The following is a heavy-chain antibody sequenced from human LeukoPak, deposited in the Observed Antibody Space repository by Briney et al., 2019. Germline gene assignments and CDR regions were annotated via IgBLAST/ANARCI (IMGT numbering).Heavy chain of an antibody. D-gene: IGHD2-21*02. CDR3: ARASYCGGDCYHYYYYYYMDV. CDR2: IKQDGSEK. V-gene: IGHV3-7*01. Sequence: GGSLRLSCAASGFTFSSYWMSWVRQAPGKGLEWVANIKQDGSEKYYVDSVKGRFTISRDNAKNSLYLQMNSLRAEDTAVYYCARASYCGGDCYHYYYYYYMDVWGKGTTVTISS. CDR1: GFTFSSYW. J-gene: IGHJ6*03.